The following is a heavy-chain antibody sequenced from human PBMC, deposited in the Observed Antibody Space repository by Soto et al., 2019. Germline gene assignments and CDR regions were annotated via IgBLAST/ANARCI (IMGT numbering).Heavy chain of an antibody. Sequence: GGSLRLSCAASGFTFSSYSMNWVRQAPGKGLEWVSSISSSSSYIYYADSVKGRFTISRDNSKNSLYLQMNSLRAEDTAVYYCASYGGSSWYRDYYYYYYMDVWGKGTTVTVSS. CDR1: GFTFSSYS. J-gene: IGHJ6*03. V-gene: IGHV3-21*01. D-gene: IGHD6-13*01. CDR2: ISSSSSYI. CDR3: ASYGGSSWYRDYYYYYYMDV.